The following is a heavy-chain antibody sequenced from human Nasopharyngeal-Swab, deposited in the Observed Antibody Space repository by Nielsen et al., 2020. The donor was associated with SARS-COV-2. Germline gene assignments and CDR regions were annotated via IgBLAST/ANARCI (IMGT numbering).Heavy chain of an antibody. D-gene: IGHD5-18*01. Sequence: GESLKISCAASGFTFSDHLMYWVRQAPGKGLVWVSRIVGDGSRAYYADSVKGRFSISRDNAKNTLYLQMNSLTADDTAVYYCATGYTYTYGLSFFDYWGQGTLVTVSS. CDR2: IVGDGSRA. CDR3: ATGYTYTYGLSFFDY. V-gene: IGHV3-74*01. CDR1: GFTFSDHL. J-gene: IGHJ4*02.